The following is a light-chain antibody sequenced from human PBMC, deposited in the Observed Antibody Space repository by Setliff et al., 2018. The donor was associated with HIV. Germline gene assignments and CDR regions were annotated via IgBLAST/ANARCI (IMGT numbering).Light chain of an antibody. J-gene: IGLJ1*01. CDR1: SNDVGDNNY. Sequence: QSVLTQPASVSGSPGQSIIISCTGTSNDVGDNNYVSWYQQHPGKAPKFIIYEVSIRPSGVSTRFPGSKSGNTASLTISGLQAEDEADYYCISYTVNNSPLYVLGSGTKVTVL. V-gene: IGLV2-14*01. CDR2: EVS. CDR3: ISYTVNNSPLYV.